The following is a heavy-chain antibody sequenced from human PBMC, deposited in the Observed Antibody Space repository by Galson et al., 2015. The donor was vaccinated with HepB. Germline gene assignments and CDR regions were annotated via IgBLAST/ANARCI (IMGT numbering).Heavy chain of an antibody. CDR1: GYYFPTWW. D-gene: IGHD2/OR15-2a*01. CDR3: ARRRFDSSTTYNFDY. CDR2: IFPDDSDT. J-gene: IGHJ4*02. Sequence: QSGAEVKKSGESLKISCKGSGYYFPTWWIGWVRQRPGKGLEWMGIIFPDDSDTRYGPSFQGQVTMSADRSINTAYLQWSSLKASDTAMYYCARRRFDSSTTYNFDYWGPGTLVTVSS. V-gene: IGHV5-51*03.